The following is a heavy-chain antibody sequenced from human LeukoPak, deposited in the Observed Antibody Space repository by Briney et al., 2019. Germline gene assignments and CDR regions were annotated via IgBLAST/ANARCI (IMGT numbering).Heavy chain of an antibody. CDR1: GFTFSSYG. V-gene: IGHV3-7*01. D-gene: IGHD4-17*01. Sequence: GGTLRLSCAASGFTFSSYGMSWVRQAPGKGLEWVANIKQDGSEKYYVDSVKGRFTISRDNAKNSLYLQMNSLRAEDTAVYYCARDNMWEATVAFDIWGQGTMVTVSS. CDR2: IKQDGSEK. CDR3: ARDNMWEATVAFDI. J-gene: IGHJ3*02.